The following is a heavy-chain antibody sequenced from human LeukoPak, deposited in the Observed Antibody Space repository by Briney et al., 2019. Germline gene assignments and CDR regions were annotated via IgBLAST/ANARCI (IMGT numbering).Heavy chain of an antibody. CDR3: ARDRTAAGTEDWFDP. D-gene: IGHD6-13*01. Sequence: GASVKVSCNASGYTFTSYDINWVRQATGQGLEWMGWMNPNSGNTGYAQKFQGRVTMTRNTSISTAYMELSSLRSEDTAVYYCARDRTAAGTEDWFDPWGQGTLVTVSS. V-gene: IGHV1-8*01. CDR1: GYTFTSYD. J-gene: IGHJ5*02. CDR2: MNPNSGNT.